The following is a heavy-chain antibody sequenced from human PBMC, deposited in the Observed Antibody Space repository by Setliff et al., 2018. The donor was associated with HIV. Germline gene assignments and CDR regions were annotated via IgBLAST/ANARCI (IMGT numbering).Heavy chain of an antibody. D-gene: IGHD3-10*01. Sequence: GGSLRLSCAVSGFTFSTYWMSWVRQAPGKGLVWVSRINPDGRLTNYADSVKGRFTISRDNAKNSLYLQMNTLRVEDTATYYCARKGGAGSYDALDVWGQGTMVTVSS. CDR2: INPDGRLT. CDR1: GFTFSTYW. CDR3: ARKGGAGSYDALDV. V-gene: IGHV3-74*01. J-gene: IGHJ3*01.